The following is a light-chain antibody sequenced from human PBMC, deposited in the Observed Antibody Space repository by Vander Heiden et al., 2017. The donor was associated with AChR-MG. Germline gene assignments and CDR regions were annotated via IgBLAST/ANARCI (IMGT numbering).Light chain of an antibody. J-gene: IGKJ4*01. CDR1: QDISSA. CDR2: EAS. CDR3: QQSSSYPLT. Sequence: AIQMPQSPPSLSASVGDRVTITCRASQDISSALIWYQQKPGKVPKVLIYEASSLVSGVPARFSGSGSGTEFTLTISSLQPEDFATYHCQQSSSYPLTFGGGTKVEIK. V-gene: IGKV1-13*02.